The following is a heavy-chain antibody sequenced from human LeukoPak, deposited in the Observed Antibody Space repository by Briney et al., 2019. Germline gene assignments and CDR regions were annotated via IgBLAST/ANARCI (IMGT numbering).Heavy chain of an antibody. J-gene: IGHJ4*02. D-gene: IGHD1-20*01. Sequence: NPGGSLRLSCVASGFTFSDYYMYWVRQAPGKGLEWVSYISNSGTSMYYADSVKGRFTISRDNAKNSVSLQMNGLRAGDTALYYCARLYNWNEGFDYWGQGTLVTVSS. CDR3: ARLYNWNEGFDY. CDR1: GFTFSDYY. V-gene: IGHV3-11*01. CDR2: ISNSGTSM.